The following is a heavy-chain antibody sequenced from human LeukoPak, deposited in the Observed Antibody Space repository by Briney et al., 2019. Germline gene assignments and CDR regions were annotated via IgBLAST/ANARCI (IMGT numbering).Heavy chain of an antibody. D-gene: IGHD1/OR15-1a*01. Sequence: GGSLRLSCAASGFTLSYYWMHWVRRAPGKGLVWVSCINGDGSSTNYADSVKGRFTISRDNAKNTLYLEMNSLRAEDTAVYYCTRAPRNKGFDPWGQGTLVTVSS. V-gene: IGHV3-74*01. J-gene: IGHJ5*02. CDR3: TRAPRNKGFDP. CDR1: GFTLSYYW. CDR2: INGDGSST.